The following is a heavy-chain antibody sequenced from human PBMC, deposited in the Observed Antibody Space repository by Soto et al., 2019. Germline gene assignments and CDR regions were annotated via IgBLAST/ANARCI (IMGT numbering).Heavy chain of an antibody. CDR3: ARELITMVRGVIYYYYYMDV. J-gene: IGHJ6*03. V-gene: IGHV3-48*01. Sequence: EVQLVESGGGLVQPRGSLRLSCAASGFTFSSYSMNWVRQAPGKGLEWVSYIRRSSSTIDYAASVKGRFTISRNNSKNSLYLQMNSLRAEDTAVYYCARELITMVRGVIYYYYYMDVWGKGTTVTVSS. CDR1: GFTFSSYS. CDR2: IRRSSSTI. D-gene: IGHD3-10*01.